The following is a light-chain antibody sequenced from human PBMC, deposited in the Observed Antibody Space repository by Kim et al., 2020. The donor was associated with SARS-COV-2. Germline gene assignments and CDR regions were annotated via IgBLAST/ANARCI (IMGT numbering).Light chain of an antibody. CDR1: RAISIY. CDR3: HQVNSYPHT. Sequence: ASVGNRATITCRASRAISIYVAWYQQKPGKAPKLLIYAASILQSGVPSRFSGSGSGTEFTLTISTLQTEDSATYYCHQVNSYPHTFGQGTKLEI. CDR2: AAS. V-gene: IGKV1-9*01. J-gene: IGKJ2*01.